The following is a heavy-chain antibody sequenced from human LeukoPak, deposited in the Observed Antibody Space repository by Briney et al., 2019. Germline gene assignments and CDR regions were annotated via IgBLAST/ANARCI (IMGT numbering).Heavy chain of an antibody. J-gene: IGHJ4*02. D-gene: IGHD5-18*01. CDR1: GFTFSSYG. CDR3: AERAAMVRGPSYY. CDR2: ISGSGGST. Sequence: GGSLRLSCAASGFTFSSYGMSWVRQAPGKGLEWVSTISGSGGSTYYADSVKGRFTISRDNSKNPLYLQMNSLRAEDTAVYYCAERAAMVRGPSYYWGQGTLVTVSS. V-gene: IGHV3-23*01.